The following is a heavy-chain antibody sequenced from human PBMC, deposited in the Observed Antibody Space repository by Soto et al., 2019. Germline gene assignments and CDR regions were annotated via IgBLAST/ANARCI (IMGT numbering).Heavy chain of an antibody. D-gene: IGHD3-3*01. V-gene: IGHV1-2*04. CDR2: INPNSGGT. J-gene: IGHJ6*02. CDR1: GYTFTGYY. CDR3: AREYKYYDFWSGYYPVVVYGMDV. Sequence: QVQLVQSGAEVKKPGASVKVSCKASGYTFTGYYMHWVRQAPGQGLEWMGWINPNSGGTNYAQKFQGCVTMTRETSISTAYVALSRLRSDDTAVYYCAREYKYYDFWSGYYPVVVYGMDVWGRGTTVTVSS.